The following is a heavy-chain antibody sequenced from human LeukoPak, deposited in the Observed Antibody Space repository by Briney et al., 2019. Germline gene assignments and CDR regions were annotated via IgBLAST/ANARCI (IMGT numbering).Heavy chain of an antibody. V-gene: IGHV1-69*04. J-gene: IGHJ4*02. D-gene: IGHD5-24*01. CDR3: ASIPEMATIPSTFDY. CDR2: IIPILGIA. CDR1: GGTFSSYA. Sequence: ASVKVSCKASGGTFSSYAISWVRQAPGQGLEWMGRIIPILGIANYAQKFQGRVTITAGKSTSTAYMELSSLRSEDTAVYYCASIPEMATIPSTFDYWGQGTLVTVSP.